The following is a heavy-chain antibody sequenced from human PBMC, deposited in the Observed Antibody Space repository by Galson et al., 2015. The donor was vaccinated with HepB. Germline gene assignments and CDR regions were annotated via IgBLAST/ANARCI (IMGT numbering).Heavy chain of an antibody. J-gene: IGHJ3*02. D-gene: IGHD6-6*01. V-gene: IGHV3-30-3*01. CDR1: GFTFSSYA. Sequence: SLRLSCAASGFTFSSYAMHWVRQAPGKGLEWVAVISYDGSNKYYADSVKGRFTISRDNSKNTLYLQMNSLRAEDTAVYYCARPRAGIAARRGAFDIWGQGTMVTVSS. CDR3: ARPRAGIAARRGAFDI. CDR2: ISYDGSNK.